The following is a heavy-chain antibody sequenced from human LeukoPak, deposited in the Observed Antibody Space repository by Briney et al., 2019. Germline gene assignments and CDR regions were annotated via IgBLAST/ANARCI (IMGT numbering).Heavy chain of an antibody. CDR1: GFTFSSYG. J-gene: IGHJ4*02. CDR3: AKDAGYSSGWYWFDY. D-gene: IGHD6-19*01. V-gene: IGHV3-30*02. CDR2: IRYDGSNK. Sequence: GGSLRLSCAASGFTFSSYGMHWVRQAPGKGLEWVAFIRYDGSNKYYADSVKGRFTISRDNSKNTLYLQMNSLRAEDTAVYYCAKDAGYSSGWYWFDYWGQGTLVTVSS.